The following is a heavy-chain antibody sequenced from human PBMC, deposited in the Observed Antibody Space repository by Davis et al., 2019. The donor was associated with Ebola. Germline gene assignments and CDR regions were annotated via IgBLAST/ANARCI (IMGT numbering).Heavy chain of an antibody. V-gene: IGHV5-10-1*01. CDR3: VRQSGSFWHYFDK. J-gene: IGHJ4*02. Sequence: GESLKISCKGSGYSFTSYWITWVRQMPGKGLEWMGRIDPSDSYTNYSPSFQGHVTISADKSISTAYLQWSSLKASDTAMYYCVRQSGSFWHYFDKWGQGTLVTVSS. CDR2: IDPSDSYT. D-gene: IGHD1-26*01. CDR1: GYSFTSYW.